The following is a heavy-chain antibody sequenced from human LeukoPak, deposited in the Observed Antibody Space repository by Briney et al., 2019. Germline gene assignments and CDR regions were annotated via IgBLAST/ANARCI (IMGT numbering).Heavy chain of an antibody. V-gene: IGHV3-23*01. D-gene: IGHD6-19*01. CDR3: AKDGPYPPGYSSGWYARRPDYYYYMDV. J-gene: IGHJ6*03. Sequence: GGSLRLSCAASGFTFSSYAMSWVRQAPGKGLEWVSGIRSSGAITYYADSVKGRFTISRDNSKNTLYLQMNSLRAEDTAVYYCAKDGPYPPGYSSGWYARRPDYYYYMDVWGKGTTVTISS. CDR1: GFTFSSYA. CDR2: IRSSGAIT.